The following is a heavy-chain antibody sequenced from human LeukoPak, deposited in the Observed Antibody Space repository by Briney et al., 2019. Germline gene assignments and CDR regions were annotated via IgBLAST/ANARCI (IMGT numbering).Heavy chain of an antibody. CDR2: IIPIFGTA. CDR3: ARGPTRPHGPNRSYYYYMDV. J-gene: IGHJ6*03. V-gene: IGHV1-69*05. CDR1: GGTFSSYA. Sequence: SVKVSCKASGGTFSSYAISWVRQAPGQGLEWMGGIIPIFGTANYAQKFQGRVTITTDESTSTAYMELSSLRSEDTAVYYCARGPTRPHGPNRSYYYYMDVWGKGNTVTVSS. D-gene: IGHD6-25*01.